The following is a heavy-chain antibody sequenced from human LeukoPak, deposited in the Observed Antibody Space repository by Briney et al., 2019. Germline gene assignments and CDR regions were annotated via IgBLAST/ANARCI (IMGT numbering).Heavy chain of an antibody. CDR1: GFTFSSYS. Sequence: PGGSLRLSCAASGFTFSSYSMNWVRQAPGKGLEWVSSISSSSSYIYYADSVKGRFTISRDNAKNSLYLQMNSLRAEDTAVYYCARDMAIAAALHFDYWGQGTLVTVSS. D-gene: IGHD6-13*01. CDR3: ARDMAIAAALHFDY. CDR2: ISSSSSYI. V-gene: IGHV3-21*01. J-gene: IGHJ4*02.